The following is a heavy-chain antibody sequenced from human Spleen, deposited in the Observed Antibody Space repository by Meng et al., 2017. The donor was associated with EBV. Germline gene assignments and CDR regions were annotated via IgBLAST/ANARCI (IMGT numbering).Heavy chain of an antibody. D-gene: IGHD5-12*01. V-gene: IGHV3-30*18. CDR3: AKVPGSGYEFFGGFDF. J-gene: IGHJ4*02. Sequence: QGVVVGAGEGVVSLCRSLRLLCAVSGFAFRIYGMHWVRQAPGKGLEWVAVLSYDGNNKFYADSVKGRFTISRDNSKNTLYLQMNSLRPEDTAVYYCAKVPGSGYEFFGGFDFWGQGTLVTVSS. CDR1: GFAFRIYG. CDR2: LSYDGNNK.